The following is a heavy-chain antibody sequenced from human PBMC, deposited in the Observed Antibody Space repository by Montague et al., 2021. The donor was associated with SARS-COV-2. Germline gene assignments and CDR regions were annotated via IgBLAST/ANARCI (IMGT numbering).Heavy chain of an antibody. CDR3: ARYGSTEARNAFHV. V-gene: IGHV4-59*08. Sequence: SETLSLTCTVSDGSITSYYWIWVRQPPEKEMEWIGYVFYTGAAVYSPSLVGRVTMSVDTPKSQVSLRLNSVTAADTAVYYCARYGSTEARNAFHVWGQGTMVTVPS. CDR1: DGSITSYY. CDR2: VFYTGAA. D-gene: IGHD4-17*01. J-gene: IGHJ3*01.